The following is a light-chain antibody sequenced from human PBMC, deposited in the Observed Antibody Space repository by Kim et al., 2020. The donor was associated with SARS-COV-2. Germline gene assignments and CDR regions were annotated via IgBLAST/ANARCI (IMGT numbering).Light chain of an antibody. Sequence: QSVTIPCTGSSSNIGAGYDVHWYQQLPGTAPKLLIYANSNRPAGVPDRFSGSKSGTSASLAITGLPAEDEAEYYCQSYDSSLSGYVFGTGTKVTVL. J-gene: IGLJ1*01. CDR1: SSNIGAGYD. CDR2: ANS. V-gene: IGLV1-40*01. CDR3: QSYDSSLSGYV.